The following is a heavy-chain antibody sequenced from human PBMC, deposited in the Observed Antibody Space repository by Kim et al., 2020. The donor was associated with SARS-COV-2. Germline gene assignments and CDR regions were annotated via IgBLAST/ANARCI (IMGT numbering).Heavy chain of an antibody. Sequence: ASVKVSCKASGYTFTSYYMHWVRQAPGQGLEWMGIINPSGGSTSYAQKFQGRVTMTRDTSTSTVYMELSSPRSEDTAVYYCARELDIVVVPAAPLDYWGQGTLVTVSS. CDR1: GYTFTSYY. V-gene: IGHV1-46*01. CDR2: INPSGGST. D-gene: IGHD2-2*03. CDR3: ARELDIVVVPAAPLDY. J-gene: IGHJ4*02.